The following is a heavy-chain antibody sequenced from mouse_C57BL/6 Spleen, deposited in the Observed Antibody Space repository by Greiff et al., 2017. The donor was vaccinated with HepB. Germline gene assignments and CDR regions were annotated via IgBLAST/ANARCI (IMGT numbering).Heavy chain of an antibody. Sequence: VQLQQSGAELAKPGASVKLSCKASGYTFTSYWMHWVKQRPGQGLEWIGYINPSSGYTKYNQKFKDKATLTADKSSSTAYMQLSSLTYEDSAVYYCARISSLYDYDWDYAMDYWGQGTSVTVSS. CDR3: ARISSLYDYDWDYAMDY. V-gene: IGHV1-7*01. CDR1: GYTFTSYW. D-gene: IGHD2-4*01. J-gene: IGHJ4*01. CDR2: INPSSGYT.